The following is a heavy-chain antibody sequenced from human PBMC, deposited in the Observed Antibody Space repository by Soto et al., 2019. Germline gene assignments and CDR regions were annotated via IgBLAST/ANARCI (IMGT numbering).Heavy chain of an antibody. Sequence: SETLSLTCTVSGGSVSSGSYYWSWIRQPPGKGLEWIGYIYYSGSTNYNPSLKSRVTISVDTSKNQFSLKLSSVTAADTAVYYCARGNYYDSSGYYKLLPVDHWGQGTLVTVSS. CDR2: IYYSGST. J-gene: IGHJ1*01. D-gene: IGHD3-22*01. CDR1: GGSVSSGSYY. V-gene: IGHV4-61*01. CDR3: ARGNYYDSSGYYKLLPVDH.